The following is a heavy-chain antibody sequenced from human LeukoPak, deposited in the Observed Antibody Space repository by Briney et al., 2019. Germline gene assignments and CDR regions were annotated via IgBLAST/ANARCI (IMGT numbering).Heavy chain of an antibody. D-gene: IGHD3-10*02. CDR1: GFSFSNYW. CDR3: AELGITMIGGV. Sequence: GGSLRLSCAASGFSFSNYWMSWVRQAPGKGLEWVSYISSSGSTIYYADSVKGRFTISRDNAKNSLYLQMNSLRAEDTAVYYCAELGITMIGGVWGKGTTVTISS. V-gene: IGHV3-48*03. CDR2: ISSSGSTI. J-gene: IGHJ6*04.